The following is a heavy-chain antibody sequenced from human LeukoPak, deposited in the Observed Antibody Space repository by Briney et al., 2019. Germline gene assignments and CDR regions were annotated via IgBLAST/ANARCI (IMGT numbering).Heavy chain of an antibody. D-gene: IGHD6-13*01. Sequence: SETLSLTCTVSGGSISSYYWSWIRQPPGKGLEWIGYIYYSGSTNYNPSLKSRVTISVDTSKNQFSLKLSSVTAEDTALYYCAKDKSSSWYLWDDAFDIWGQGTMVTVSS. CDR3: AKDKSSSWYLWDDAFDI. CDR1: GGSISSYY. CDR2: IYYSGST. J-gene: IGHJ3*02. V-gene: IGHV4-59*01.